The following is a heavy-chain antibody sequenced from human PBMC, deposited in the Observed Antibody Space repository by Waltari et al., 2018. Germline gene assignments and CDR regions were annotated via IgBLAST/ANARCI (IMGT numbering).Heavy chain of an antibody. J-gene: IGHJ4*02. D-gene: IGHD2-15*01. V-gene: IGHV3-21*01. CDR3: AREWGVMVGTAGFYFDY. CDR1: GFTFSSYT. Sequence: EVQLVGSGGGLVKPGGSLSLSCAASGFTFSSYTMNWVRQAPGKGLGCVSSISSGSSYIYYADSVKGRFTISRDNAKNSLYLQMNSLRVEDTAVYYCAREWGVMVGTAGFYFDYWGQGALVTVSS. CDR2: ISSGSSYI.